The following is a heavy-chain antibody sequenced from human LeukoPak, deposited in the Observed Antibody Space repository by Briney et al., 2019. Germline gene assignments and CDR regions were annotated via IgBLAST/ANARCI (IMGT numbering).Heavy chain of an antibody. CDR1: GDSISSYY. Sequence: SETLSLTCAVSGDSISSYYWSWIRQPPGKGLEWIGYIYYSGNTNHNPSLKSRVTISVDTSKNQFSLKLSSVTAADTAVYYCARGGDQCLDYWGQGTLVTVSS. J-gene: IGHJ4*02. D-gene: IGHD3-16*01. V-gene: IGHV4-59*01. CDR3: ARGGDQCLDY. CDR2: IYYSGNT.